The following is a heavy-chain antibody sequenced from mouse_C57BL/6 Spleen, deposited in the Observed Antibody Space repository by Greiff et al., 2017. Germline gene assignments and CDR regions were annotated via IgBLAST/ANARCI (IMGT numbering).Heavy chain of an antibody. Sequence: QVQLQQPGAELVKPGASVKLSCKASGYTFTSYWMHWVKQRPGQGLEWIGMIHPNSGSTNYNEKSKSKATLTVDKSSSTAYMQLSSLTSEDSAVYYCARSGPSYAMDYWGQGTSVTVSS. CDR3: ARSGPSYAMDY. CDR1: GYTFTSYW. J-gene: IGHJ4*01. D-gene: IGHD4-1*01. CDR2: IHPNSGST. V-gene: IGHV1-64*01.